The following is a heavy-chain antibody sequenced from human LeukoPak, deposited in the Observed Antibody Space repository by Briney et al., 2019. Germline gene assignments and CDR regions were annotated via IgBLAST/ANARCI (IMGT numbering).Heavy chain of an antibody. Sequence: GGSLRLSCAASGFTFSNYWMSWVRQAPGKGLEWVAIIKPDGSEKYYVDSVKGRFTISRDNAKNSLFLQMNSLRAEDTAVYYCAGAVEMATTSFGYWGQGTLVTVSS. J-gene: IGHJ4*02. CDR2: IKPDGSEK. V-gene: IGHV3-7*01. D-gene: IGHD5-24*01. CDR3: AGAVEMATTSFGY. CDR1: GFTFSNYW.